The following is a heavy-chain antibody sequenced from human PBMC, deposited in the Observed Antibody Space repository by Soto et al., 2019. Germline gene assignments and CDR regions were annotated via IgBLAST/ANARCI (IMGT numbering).Heavy chain of an antibody. CDR2: IYYSGGT. CDR1: GGSIYNGGYY. CDR3: AIDPIRQCSSANGYSYHYHGMDV. D-gene: IGHD2-2*01. Sequence: SETLSLTCTVAGGSIYNGGYYWSWIRQHPGKGLEWIGYIYYSGGTSYSPSLKSRVTISVYTSKHQFSLKLSSVTAADTAVYYCAIDPIRQCSSANGYSYHYHGMDVWGPGTTVTASS. J-gene: IGHJ6*02. V-gene: IGHV4-31*03.